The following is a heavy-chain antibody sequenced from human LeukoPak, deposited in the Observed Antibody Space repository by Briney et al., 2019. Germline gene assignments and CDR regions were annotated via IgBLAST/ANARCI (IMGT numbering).Heavy chain of an antibody. J-gene: IGHJ4*02. V-gene: IGHV3-21*04. CDR1: GFTFSIYS. D-gene: IGHD3-22*01. Sequence: GGSLRLSCAASGFTFSIYSMNWVRQAPGKGLEWVSFISTSSSYTNYADSVKGRFTISRDNAQNSLYLQMSSLRAEDTAVYYCARLWGGSSGYYYWGQGTLFTVST. CDR3: ARLWGGSSGYYY. CDR2: ISTSSSYT.